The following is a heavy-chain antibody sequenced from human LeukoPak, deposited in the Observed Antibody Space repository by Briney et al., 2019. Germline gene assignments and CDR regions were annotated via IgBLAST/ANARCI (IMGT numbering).Heavy chain of an antibody. Sequence: AGSLRLSCAASGFTFSSYPMHWVRQAPGKGLEWVAVISYDGSAKYYADSVNGRFTISRDNSKNMLYMQTNSLRGEDTAVYYCARGLKVDWLPNYYYYGMDVWGQGTTVTVSS. J-gene: IGHJ6*02. V-gene: IGHV3-30*04. CDR2: ISYDGSAK. CDR1: GFTFSSYP. CDR3: ARGLKVDWLPNYYYYGMDV. D-gene: IGHD3/OR15-3a*01.